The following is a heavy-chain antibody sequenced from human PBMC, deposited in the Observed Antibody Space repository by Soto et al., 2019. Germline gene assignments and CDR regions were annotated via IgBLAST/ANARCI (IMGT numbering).Heavy chain of an antibody. CDR1: GDSISSSFW. CDR3: ARYDFGTFDY. Sequence: QVLLQESGPGLVKPSGTLSLTCAVSGDSISSSFWWSWVRQPPRKGLEWIGEIYHTESTVYNPYLNSRVTISVDKSTNQFSLNLDAVTAADTVVYYCARYDFGTFDYWGRGILVTVSS. J-gene: IGHJ4*02. V-gene: IGHV4-4*02. D-gene: IGHD4-17*01. CDR2: IYHTEST.